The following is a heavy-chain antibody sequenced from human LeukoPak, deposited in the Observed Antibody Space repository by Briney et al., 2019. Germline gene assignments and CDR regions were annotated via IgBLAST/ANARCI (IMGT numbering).Heavy chain of an antibody. J-gene: IGHJ4*02. CDR2: IDWDDDK. CDR3: ARMKSGGSGWTINYFDY. V-gene: IGHV2-70*01. D-gene: IGHD6-25*01. CDR1: GFSLSTSGMC. Sequence: ESSPALVKPTQTLTLTCTFSGFSLSTSGMCVSWIRQPPGKALEWLALIDWDDDKYYSTSLKTRLTISKDTSKNQVVLTMTNMDPVDTATYYCARMKSGGSGWTINYFDYWGQGTLVTVSS.